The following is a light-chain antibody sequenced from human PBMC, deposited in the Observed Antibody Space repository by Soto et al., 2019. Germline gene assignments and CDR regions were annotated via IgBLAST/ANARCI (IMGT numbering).Light chain of an antibody. CDR3: AAWDDSLEVV. Sequence: QSALTQPASVSGSPGQSITISCTGTSSDVGGYNYVSWYQQHPGKAPKLLIYSNNQRPSGVPDRFSGSKSGTSASLAISGLQSEDEADYYCAAWDDSLEVVFGGGTKLTVL. CDR2: SNN. V-gene: IGLV2-14*01. J-gene: IGLJ2*01. CDR1: SSDVGGYNY.